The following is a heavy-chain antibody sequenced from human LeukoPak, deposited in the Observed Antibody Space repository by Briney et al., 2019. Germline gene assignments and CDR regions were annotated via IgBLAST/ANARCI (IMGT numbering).Heavy chain of an antibody. J-gene: IGHJ3*02. CDR2: IYPGDSDT. CDR1: GYGFINYW. Sequence: GESLKISCKGSGYGFINYWIAWVRQVPGKGLEGMGTIYPGDSDTTYSPPFQGQVTISVDKSISTAYLHWSSLKASDTAMYYCARGAFDMWGQGTMVTASS. V-gene: IGHV5-51*01. CDR3: ARGAFDM.